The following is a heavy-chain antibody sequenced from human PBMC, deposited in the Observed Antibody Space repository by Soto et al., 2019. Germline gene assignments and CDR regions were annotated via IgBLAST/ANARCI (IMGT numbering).Heavy chain of an antibody. Sequence: SVKVSCKASGGTFSSYAISWVRQAPGQGLEWMGGIIPIFGTANYAQKFQGRVTITADESTSTAYMELSSLRSEDTALYYCARAPYRGSFPFMYYYYGMDVWGQGTTVTVSS. V-gene: IGHV1-69*13. D-gene: IGHD1-26*01. CDR2: IIPIFGTA. J-gene: IGHJ6*02. CDR1: GGTFSSYA. CDR3: ARAPYRGSFPFMYYYYGMDV.